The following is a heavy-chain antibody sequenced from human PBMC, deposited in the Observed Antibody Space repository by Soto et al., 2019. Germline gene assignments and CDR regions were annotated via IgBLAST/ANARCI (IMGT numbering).Heavy chain of an antibody. CDR2: MNPNSGNT. Sequence: ASVKVSCKASGYTFTRYDINWVRQATGQGLEWMGWMNPNSGNTGYAQKFQGRVTMTRNTSISTAYMELSSLRSEDTAVYYCARSRYCSSTRCYQVEYLFWGQGTLVTVSS. CDR1: GYTFTRYD. V-gene: IGHV1-8*01. D-gene: IGHD2-2*01. CDR3: ARSRYCSSTRCYQVEYLF. J-gene: IGHJ4*02.